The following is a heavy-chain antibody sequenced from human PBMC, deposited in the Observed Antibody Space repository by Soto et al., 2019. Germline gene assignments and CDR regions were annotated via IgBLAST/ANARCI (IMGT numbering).Heavy chain of an antibody. Sequence: ASVKGSGKASGYTVTSYDINWVRQATGQGLEWMGWMNPNSGNTGYAQKFQGRVTMTRNTSISTAYMELSSLRSEDTAVYYCARGKMVNWFDPWGQGTLVTVSS. J-gene: IGHJ5*02. D-gene: IGHD2-8*01. CDR1: GYTVTSYD. V-gene: IGHV1-8*01. CDR2: MNPNSGNT. CDR3: ARGKMVNWFDP.